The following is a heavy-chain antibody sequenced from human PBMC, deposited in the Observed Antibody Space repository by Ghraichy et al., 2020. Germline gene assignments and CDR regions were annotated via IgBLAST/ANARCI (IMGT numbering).Heavy chain of an antibody. D-gene: IGHD4-23*01. CDR3: AKAGGSGNSPPFDY. J-gene: IGHJ4*02. CDR1: GFTFSSYG. Sequence: GGSLRLSCAASGFTFSSYGMHWVRQAPGKGLEWVAVISYDGSNKYYADSVKGRFTISRDNSKNTLYLQMNSLRAEDTAVYYCAKAGGSGNSPPFDYWGQGTLVTVSS. CDR2: ISYDGSNK. V-gene: IGHV3-30*18.